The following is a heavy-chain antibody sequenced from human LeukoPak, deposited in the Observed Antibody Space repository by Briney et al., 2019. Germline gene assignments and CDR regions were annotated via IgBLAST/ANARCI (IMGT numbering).Heavy chain of an antibody. CDR2: ISYDGSNK. D-gene: IGHD2-8*01. CDR1: GLTFSSYG. V-gene: IGHV3-30*18. J-gene: IGHJ4*02. Sequence: PGGSLRLSCAASGLTFSSYGMHWVRQAPGKGLEWGAVISYDGSNKYYADSVKGRFTISRDNSKNTLYLQMNSLRAEDTAVYYCAKSVMVYAPPIAYWGQGSLVTVSS. CDR3: AKSVMVYAPPIAY.